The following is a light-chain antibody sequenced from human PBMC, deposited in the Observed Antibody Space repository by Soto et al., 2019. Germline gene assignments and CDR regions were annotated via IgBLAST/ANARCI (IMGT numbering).Light chain of an antibody. CDR1: QSVSSS. CDR2: GAS. V-gene: IGKV3-15*01. Sequence: EIVMTQSPATLSVSPGELATLSCRASQSVSSSLAWYQQKPGQAPRLLIYGASTRATGIPARFSGSGSGTDFTLTISRVEPEDFAVYYCQQYGSSPTTFGQGTKVDIK. CDR3: QQYGSSPTT. J-gene: IGKJ1*01.